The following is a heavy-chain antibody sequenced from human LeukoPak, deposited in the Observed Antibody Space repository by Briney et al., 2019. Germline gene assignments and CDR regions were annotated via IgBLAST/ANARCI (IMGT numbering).Heavy chain of an antibody. J-gene: IGHJ5*02. Sequence: PGGSLRLSCAASGFTFDDYAMHWVRQGPGKGLEWVSGISWNGATIGYADSVKGRFTISRDNAKKFLYLQMNSLRREDTAFYYCAKDGRAIRTDGPWLDLWGQGTPVTVSS. D-gene: IGHD5-12*01. CDR1: GFTFDDYA. V-gene: IGHV3-9*01. CDR2: ISWNGATI. CDR3: AKDGRAIRTDGPWLDL.